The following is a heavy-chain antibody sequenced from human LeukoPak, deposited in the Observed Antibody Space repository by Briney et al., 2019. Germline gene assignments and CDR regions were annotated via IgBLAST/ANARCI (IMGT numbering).Heavy chain of an antibody. CDR1: GYTFTSYG. V-gene: IGHV1-18*01. Sequence: ASVKASCKASGYTFTSYGISWVRQAPGQGLEWMGWISAYNGNTNYAQKLQGRVTMTTDTSTSTAYMELRSLRSDDTAVYYCARGGGGGYDYQDWFDPWGQGTLVTVSS. CDR3: ARGGGGGYDYQDWFDP. CDR2: ISAYNGNT. J-gene: IGHJ5*02. D-gene: IGHD5-12*01.